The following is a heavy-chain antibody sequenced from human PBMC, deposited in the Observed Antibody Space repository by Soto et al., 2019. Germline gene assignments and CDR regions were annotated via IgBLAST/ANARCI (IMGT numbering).Heavy chain of an antibody. D-gene: IGHD6-19*01. CDR2: IYWDDDK. V-gene: IGHV2-5*02. J-gene: IGHJ3*02. CDR3: AHRRGYSSGWSESAFDI. CDR1: GFSLSTSGVG. Sequence: QITLKESGPTLVKPTQTLTLTCTFSGFSLSTSGVGVGWIRQPPGKALEWLALIYWDDDKRYSPSLKSRLTITKDTSKNQVVLTMTNMDPVDTATYYCAHRRGYSSGWSESAFDIWGQGTMVTVSS.